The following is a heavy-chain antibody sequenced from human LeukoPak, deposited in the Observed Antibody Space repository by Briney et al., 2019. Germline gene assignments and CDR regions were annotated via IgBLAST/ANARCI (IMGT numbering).Heavy chain of an antibody. CDR1: RFTFSDAW. V-gene: IGHV3-15*01. J-gene: IGHJ4*02. CDR3: TESLIH. CDR2: ITSKTNGGTT. Sequence: GGSLRLSCAASRFTFSDAWMTWVRLAPGQGLEWVGRITSKTNGGTTEYAAIVKGRFTISRDDSKDTLFRQMDSLTTEDTAVYYWTESLIHWRQGARVTVSS. D-gene: IGHD3-22*01.